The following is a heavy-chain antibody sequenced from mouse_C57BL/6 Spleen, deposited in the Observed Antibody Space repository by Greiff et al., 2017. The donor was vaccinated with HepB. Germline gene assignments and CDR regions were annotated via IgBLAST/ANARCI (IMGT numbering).Heavy chain of an antibody. J-gene: IGHJ1*03. V-gene: IGHV1-82*01. D-gene: IGHD2-1*01. CDR3: AREGGYGNWYFDV. CDR1: GYAFSSSW. Sequence: QVQLQQSGPELVKPGASVKISCKASGYAFSSSWMNWVKQRPGKGLEWIGRIYPGDGDTNYNGKFKGKATLTAYKSSSTAYMQLSSLTSEDSAVYFCAREGGYGNWYFDVWGTGTTVTVSS. CDR2: IYPGDGDT.